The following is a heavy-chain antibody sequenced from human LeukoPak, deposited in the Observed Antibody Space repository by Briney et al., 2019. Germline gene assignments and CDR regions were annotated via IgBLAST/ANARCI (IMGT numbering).Heavy chain of an antibody. CDR1: RYTFTSYD. D-gene: IGHD6-6*01. V-gene: IGHV1-8*01. CDR2: MNPNSGNT. CDR3: ARVPMGGAFSSSSSNWFDP. Sequence: ASVKVSCKASRYTFTSYDINWVRQATGQGREWMGLMNPNSGNTGYAQKFQGRVTMTRNTSISTAYMELSSLRSEDTAVYYCARVPMGGAFSSSSSNWFDPWGQGTLVTVSS. J-gene: IGHJ5*02.